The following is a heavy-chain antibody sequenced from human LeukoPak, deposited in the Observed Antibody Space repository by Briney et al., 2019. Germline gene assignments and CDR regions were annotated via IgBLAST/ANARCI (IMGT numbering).Heavy chain of an antibody. CDR2: ISSSSTTI. J-gene: IGHJ4*02. D-gene: IGHD1-26*01. V-gene: IGHV3-48*02. CDR3: AKSESYRFDY. CDR1: GYTFSRYS. Sequence: GGSVSLLCAASGYTFSRYSMNWVRQAPGKGLEWVSFISSSSTTIYYADSVKGRFTISRDNAKNSLYLQVNSLRDEDTAVYYCAKSESYRFDYWGQGTLVTVSS.